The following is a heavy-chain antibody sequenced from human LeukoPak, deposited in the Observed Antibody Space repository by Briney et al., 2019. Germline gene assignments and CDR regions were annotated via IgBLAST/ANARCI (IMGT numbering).Heavy chain of an antibody. CDR2: ISYDGSKE. CDR1: GFTFSSFG. D-gene: IGHD2-21*01. CDR3: AKEFNRGLPDY. Sequence: GRSLRLSCAASGFTFSSFGMHWVRQAPGKGLEWLAVISYDGSKEYYADSVKDRFTISRDNSKNTVYLQMSSLRVEETAVYYCAKEFNRGLPDYWGQGTLVTVSS. V-gene: IGHV3-30*18. J-gene: IGHJ4*02.